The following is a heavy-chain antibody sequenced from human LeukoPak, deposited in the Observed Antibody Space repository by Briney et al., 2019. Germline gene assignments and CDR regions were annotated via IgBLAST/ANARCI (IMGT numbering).Heavy chain of an antibody. Sequence: PGGSLRLSCAASGFTFSTCEMSWVRQTPGRGLEWVAYISSSGRTTYYADSVKGRFTISRDDAKNSLYLQMSSLKVEDTAIYYCAREGGSFFFEYWGQGTLVTVSS. J-gene: IGHJ4*02. CDR2: ISSSGRTT. CDR1: GFTFSTCE. V-gene: IGHV3-48*03. D-gene: IGHD2-15*01. CDR3: AREGGSFFFEY.